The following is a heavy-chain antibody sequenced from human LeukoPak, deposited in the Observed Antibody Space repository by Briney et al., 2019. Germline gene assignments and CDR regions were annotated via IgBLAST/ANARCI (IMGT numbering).Heavy chain of an antibody. CDR1: GFSLSTSGVS. CDR2: IYWDDDK. Sequence: SGPTLVKPTQTLTLTCTFSGFSLSTSGVSVGWIRQPPGKALEWLVIIYWDDDKRYSPSLKSRLTITKDTSKNQVVLTMTNMDPVDTATYYCAHRRGSNWFDPWGQGTLVTVSS. V-gene: IGHV2-5*02. J-gene: IGHJ5*02. CDR3: AHRRGSNWFDP. D-gene: IGHD3-16*01.